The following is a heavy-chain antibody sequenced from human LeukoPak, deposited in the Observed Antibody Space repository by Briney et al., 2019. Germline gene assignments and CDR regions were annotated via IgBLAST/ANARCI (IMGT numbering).Heavy chain of an antibody. Sequence: KPGGSLRRSCAASGFTFSSYSMNWVGQAPGKGLEWVSSISSSRSYIYYADSVKGRFTIPRDNAKNSMYLTMNSLRAEDTAVYYCASVGYCSSTSCKAGGYGMDVWGQGTTVTVSS. J-gene: IGHJ6*02. V-gene: IGHV3-21*01. CDR1: GFTFSSYS. CDR3: ASVGYCSSTSCKAGGYGMDV. D-gene: IGHD2-2*01. CDR2: ISSSRSYI.